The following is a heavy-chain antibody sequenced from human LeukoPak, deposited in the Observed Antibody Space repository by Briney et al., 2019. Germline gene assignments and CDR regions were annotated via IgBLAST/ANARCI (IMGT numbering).Heavy chain of an antibody. J-gene: IGHJ4*02. CDR2: IRYDGSDK. CDR3: AKVALGATGY. Sequence: GGSLRLSCAASGFTFSSYGMHWVRQAPGKGLEWVAFIRYDGSDKYYADSVKGRFTISRDNSKNTLYLQMNSPRAEDTAVYYCAKVALGATGYWGQGTLVTVSS. V-gene: IGHV3-30*02. CDR1: GFTFSSYG. D-gene: IGHD1-26*01.